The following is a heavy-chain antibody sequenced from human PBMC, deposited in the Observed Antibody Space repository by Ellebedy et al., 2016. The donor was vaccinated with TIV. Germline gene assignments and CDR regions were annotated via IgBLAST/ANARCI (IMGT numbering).Heavy chain of an antibody. CDR1: GFTFSNAW. D-gene: IGHD3-16*02. V-gene: IGHV3-15*01. CDR3: TTDESYPTIDAFDI. J-gene: IGHJ3*02. Sequence: GGSLRLSXAASGFTFSNAWMSWVRQAPGKGLEWVGRIKSKTDGGTTDYAAPVKGRFTISRDDSKNTLYLQMNSLKTEDTAVYYCTTDESYPTIDAFDIWGQGTMVTVSS. CDR2: IKSKTDGGTT.